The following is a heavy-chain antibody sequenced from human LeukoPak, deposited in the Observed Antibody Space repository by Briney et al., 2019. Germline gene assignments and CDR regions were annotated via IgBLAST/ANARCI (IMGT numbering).Heavy chain of an antibody. CDR2: IKHDGSEK. Sequence: HPGGSLRLSCAASGFTFSSYAMTWVRQAPGKGLEWVANIKHDGSEKNYVDSVKGRFTISRDNAKNSLYLQMNSLRAEDTAVYYCATPLDYYDRSDSHQGGNWGQGTLVTVSS. CDR1: GFTFSSYA. CDR3: ATPLDYYDRSDSHQGGN. J-gene: IGHJ4*02. D-gene: IGHD3-22*01. V-gene: IGHV3-7*03.